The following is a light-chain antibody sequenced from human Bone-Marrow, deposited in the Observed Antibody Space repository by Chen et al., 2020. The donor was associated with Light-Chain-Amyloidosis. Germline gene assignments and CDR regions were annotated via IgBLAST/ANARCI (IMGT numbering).Light chain of an antibody. V-gene: IGLV3-25*03. Sequence: SYELTQPPSVSVSPGPTARITCSGDDLPTEYAYWYQQKPGQDPVLVIHRDTERPSGISERCSGSSSGTTATLTISGVQAEDDADYHCQSADSSGTYEVIFGGGTKLTVL. CDR1: DLPTEY. CDR2: RDT. CDR3: QSADSSGTYEVI. J-gene: IGLJ2*01.